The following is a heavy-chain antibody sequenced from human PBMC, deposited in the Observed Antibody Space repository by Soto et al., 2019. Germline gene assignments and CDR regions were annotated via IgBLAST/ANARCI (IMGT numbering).Heavy chain of an antibody. D-gene: IGHD3-22*01. CDR3: ARGGLGDYDSSGPPWYYYYGMDV. CDR1: GGTFSSYA. CDR2: IIPIFGTA. V-gene: IGHV1-69*13. Sequence: SLKVSCKASGGTFSSYAISWVRQAPGQGLEWMGGIIPIFGTANYAQKFQGRVTITADESTSTAYMELSSLRSEDTAVYYCARGGLGDYDSSGPPWYYYYGMDVWGQGTTVTVSS. J-gene: IGHJ6*02.